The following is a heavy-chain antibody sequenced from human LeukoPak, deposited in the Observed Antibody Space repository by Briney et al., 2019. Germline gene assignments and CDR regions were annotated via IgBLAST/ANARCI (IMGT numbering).Heavy chain of an antibody. Sequence: GGSLRLSCAASGFTFGEYAMQWVRQAPGKGLEWVSLISWDGGSTYYADSVKGRFTISRDNSKNSLYLQMNSLRAEDTALYYCAKEEGVDYYYYMDVWGKGTTVTVSS. CDR3: AKEEGVDYYYYMDV. J-gene: IGHJ6*03. CDR2: ISWDGGST. V-gene: IGHV3-43D*03. CDR1: GFTFGEYA. D-gene: IGHD3-10*01.